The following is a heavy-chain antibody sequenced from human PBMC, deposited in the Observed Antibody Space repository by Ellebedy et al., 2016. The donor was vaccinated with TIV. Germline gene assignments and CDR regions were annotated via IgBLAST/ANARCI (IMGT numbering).Heavy chain of an antibody. J-gene: IGHJ4*02. CDR1: GYTFTSYG. CDR3: ARDDAVAGVDY. D-gene: IGHD6-19*01. V-gene: IGHV1-3*01. CDR2: LNAGNGNT. Sequence: ASVKVSCKASGYTFTSYGISWVRQAPGQRLDWMGWLNAGNGNTKYSQKFQGRVTITRDTSASTAYMELSSLRSEATAVYYCARDDAVAGVDYWGQGTLVAVSS.